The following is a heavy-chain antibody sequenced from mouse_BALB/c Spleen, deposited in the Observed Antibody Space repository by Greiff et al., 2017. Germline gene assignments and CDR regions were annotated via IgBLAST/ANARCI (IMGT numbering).Heavy chain of an antibody. CDR3: ARVLYGSSPAWFAY. CDR1: GFSLTSYG. D-gene: IGHD1-1*01. Sequence: VQLVESGPGLVAPSQSLSITCTVSGFSLTSYGVHWVRQPPGKGLEWLGVIWAGGSTNYNSALMSRLSISKDNSKSQVFLKMNSLQTDDTAMYYCARVLYGSSPAWFAYWGQGTLVTVSA. V-gene: IGHV2-9*02. CDR2: IWAGGST. J-gene: IGHJ3*01.